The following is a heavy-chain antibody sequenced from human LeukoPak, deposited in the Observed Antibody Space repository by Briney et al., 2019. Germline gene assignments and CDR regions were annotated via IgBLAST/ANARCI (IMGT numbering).Heavy chain of an antibody. CDR2: IYSGDST. Sequence: GGSLRLSCAASGFTVSSNYMSWVRQAPGKGLQWVSSIYSGDSTYYADSVKGLFTISRDSSKNTLYLQMNSLRAEDTAVYYCARGGGQFENWGQGTLVTASS. V-gene: IGHV3-66*01. CDR3: ARGGGQFEN. CDR1: GFTVSSNY. J-gene: IGHJ4*02. D-gene: IGHD3-16*01.